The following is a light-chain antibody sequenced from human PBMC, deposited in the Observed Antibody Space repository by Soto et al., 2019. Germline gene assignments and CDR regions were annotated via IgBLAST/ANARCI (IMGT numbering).Light chain of an antibody. J-gene: IGKJ1*01. CDR2: MAS. V-gene: IGKV1-5*03. Sequence: DIQMTQSPSTLSASIGVRVTITCRASQSLNNWLAWFQQKPGKAPKLLIAMASYLESGVPSRFSGSGSGTEFTLTITSLQPDDFATYYCQQYNTFPRTFGQGTKVELK. CDR3: QQYNTFPRT. CDR1: QSLNNW.